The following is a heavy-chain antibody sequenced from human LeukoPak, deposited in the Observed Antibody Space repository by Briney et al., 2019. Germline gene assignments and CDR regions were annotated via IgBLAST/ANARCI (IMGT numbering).Heavy chain of an antibody. Sequence: GASVKVSCKASGYTFANYYIHLVRQAPGQGLEWMGWINPNSGGTNYAQKFQGRVTMTRDTSISTAYMELSRLRSDDTAVYYCATTPLGYCSSTSCGLDVWGKGTTVTVSS. CDR2: INPNSGGT. CDR1: GYTFANYY. D-gene: IGHD2-2*01. J-gene: IGHJ6*04. CDR3: ATTPLGYCSSTSCGLDV. V-gene: IGHV1-2*02.